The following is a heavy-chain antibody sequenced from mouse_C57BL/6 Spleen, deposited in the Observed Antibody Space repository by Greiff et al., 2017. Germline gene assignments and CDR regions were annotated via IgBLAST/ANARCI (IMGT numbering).Heavy chain of an antibody. CDR3: AREGGSSGYFDY. CDR2: ISDGGSYT. CDR1: GSTFSSYA. D-gene: IGHD3-2*02. J-gene: IGHJ2*01. Sequence: EVQLVESGGGLVKPGGSLKLSCAASGSTFSSYAMSWVRQTPEKRLEWVATISDGGSYTYYPDNVKGRFTISSDNAKNNLYLQMSHLKSEDTAMYYCAREGGSSGYFDYGGQGTTLTVSS. V-gene: IGHV5-4*01.